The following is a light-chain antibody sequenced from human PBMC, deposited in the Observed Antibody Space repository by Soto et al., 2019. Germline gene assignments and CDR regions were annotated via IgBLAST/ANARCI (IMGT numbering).Light chain of an antibody. Sequence: QSALTQPASVSGSPGQSITISCSGTSSDIGSYNHVAWYQQFPGKSPKLMIYAVSSRPSGVSNRFSGSKSGNTASLTISGLQPEDEADYYCCSYTTASTYVFGTGTKVTVL. CDR3: CSYTTASTYV. CDR2: AVS. J-gene: IGLJ1*01. V-gene: IGLV2-14*03. CDR1: SSDIGSYNH.